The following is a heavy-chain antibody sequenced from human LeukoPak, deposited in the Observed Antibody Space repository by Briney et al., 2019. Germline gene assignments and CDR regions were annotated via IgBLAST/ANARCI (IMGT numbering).Heavy chain of an antibody. Sequence: GGSLRLSCAASGFTFSNYWMHWVRQAPGKGLVWVSRINSDGSSTNYADPVKGRFTISRDNAKNTLYLQMNSLRADDTAVYYCARDRYLMDVWGQGTTVTVSS. D-gene: IGHD2-2*02. CDR1: GFTFSNYW. V-gene: IGHV3-74*01. CDR2: INSDGSST. J-gene: IGHJ6*02. CDR3: ARDRYLMDV.